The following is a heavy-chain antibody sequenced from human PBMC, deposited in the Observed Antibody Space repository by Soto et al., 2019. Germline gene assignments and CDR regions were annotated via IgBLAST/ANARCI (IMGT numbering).Heavy chain of an antibody. Sequence: SGPTLVNPTQTLTLTCTFSGFSLSTSGVGVGWIRQPPGKALEWLALIYWDDDKRYSTSLKTRFTISRDTSKNQVVLTMTNMDPVDTATYYCARVVFSSGRLTLDFWGQGALVTASS. V-gene: IGHV2-5*02. D-gene: IGHD6-19*01. CDR1: GFSLSTSGVG. CDR2: IYWDDDK. CDR3: ARVVFSSGRLTLDF. J-gene: IGHJ4*02.